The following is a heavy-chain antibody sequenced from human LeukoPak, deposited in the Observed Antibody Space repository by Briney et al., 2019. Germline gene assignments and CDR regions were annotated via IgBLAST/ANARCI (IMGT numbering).Heavy chain of an antibody. Sequence: PSETLSLTCAVYGGSFSGYYWSWIRQPPGKGLEWIGEINHSGSTNYNPSLKSRVTISVDTSKNQFSLKLSSVTAADTAVYYCAREPLRYFDRVYGMDVWGQGTTVTVSS. CDR2: INHSGST. D-gene: IGHD3-9*01. CDR3: AREPLRYFDRVYGMDV. V-gene: IGHV4-34*01. CDR1: GGSFSGYY. J-gene: IGHJ6*02.